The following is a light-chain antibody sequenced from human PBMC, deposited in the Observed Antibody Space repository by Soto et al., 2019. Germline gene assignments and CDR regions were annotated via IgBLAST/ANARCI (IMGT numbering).Light chain of an antibody. V-gene: IGKV3-20*01. J-gene: IGKJ1*01. CDR3: QQPWT. CDR2: GAS. Sequence: PGEAATLSCRASQSVSRNYLAWYQQRPGEAPRLLIYGASIRATGIPDRFSGSGSGTDFTLTISRLEPEDFAVYYCQQPWTFGQGTKVDIK. CDR1: QSVSRNY.